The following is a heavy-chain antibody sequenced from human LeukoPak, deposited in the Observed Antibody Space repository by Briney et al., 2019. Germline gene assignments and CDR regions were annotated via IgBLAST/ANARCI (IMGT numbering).Heavy chain of an antibody. D-gene: IGHD1-26*01. CDR1: GFTFSSYA. CDR2: ISYDGSNK. J-gene: IGHJ4*02. CDR3: ARDGSVVGAFPLYYFDY. V-gene: IGHV3-30-3*01. Sequence: PGGSLRLSCAASGFTFSSYAMHWVRQAPGKGLEWVAVISYDGSNKYYADSVKGRFTISRDNSKNTLYLQMNSLRAEDTAVYYCARDGSVVGAFPLYYFDYWGQGTLVTVSS.